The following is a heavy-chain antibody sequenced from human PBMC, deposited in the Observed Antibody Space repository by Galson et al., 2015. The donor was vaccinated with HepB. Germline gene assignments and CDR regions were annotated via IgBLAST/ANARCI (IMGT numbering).Heavy chain of an antibody. CDR1: GFTFSDYY. CDR2: ISSSGDTT. V-gene: IGHV3-11*01. Sequence: LRLSCAASGFTFSDYYMSWIRQAPGKGLEWVSYISSSGDTTYYTDSVKGRFTISRDNAKNSLFLQMNGLRAEDTAVYYCARSGCDTATCYGMDVWGQGTTVTVSS. CDR3: ARSGCDTATCYGMDV. D-gene: IGHD2-21*01. J-gene: IGHJ6*02.